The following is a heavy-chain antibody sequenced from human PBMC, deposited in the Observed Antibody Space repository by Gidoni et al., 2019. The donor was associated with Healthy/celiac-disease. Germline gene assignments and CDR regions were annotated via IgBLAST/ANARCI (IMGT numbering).Heavy chain of an antibody. CDR2: ISGSGGST. J-gene: IGHJ6*02. Sequence: EVQLLESGGGLVQPGGSLGLPCEASGVTVSSDAMSWVRQAPGKGLGWVSAISGSGGSTYYADSVKGRFTISRDNSKNTLYLQMNSLRAEDTAVYYCRFAGSGSYDYYYGMDVWGQGTTVTVSS. CDR3: RFAGSGSYDYYYGMDV. V-gene: IGHV3-23*01. D-gene: IGHD3-10*01. CDR1: GVTVSSDA.